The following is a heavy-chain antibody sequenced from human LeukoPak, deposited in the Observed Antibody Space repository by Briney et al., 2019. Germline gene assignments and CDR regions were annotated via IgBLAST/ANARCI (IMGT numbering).Heavy chain of an antibody. CDR1: GYTFTSYD. J-gene: IGHJ4*02. D-gene: IGHD1-26*01. CDR2: MNPNSGNT. Sequence: ASVKVSCKASGYTFTSYDINWVRQATGQGLEWMGWMNPNSGNTGYAQKFQGRVTMTRDTSISTAYMELSRLRSDDTAVYYCARDSGSYYVEYWGQGTLVTVSS. CDR3: ARDSGSYYVEY. V-gene: IGHV1-8*01.